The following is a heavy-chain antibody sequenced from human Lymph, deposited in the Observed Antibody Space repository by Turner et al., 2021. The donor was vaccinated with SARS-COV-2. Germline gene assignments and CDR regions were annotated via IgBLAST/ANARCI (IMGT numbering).Heavy chain of an antibody. D-gene: IGHD1-26*01. CDR3: AKDLAGTYYSSFDY. CDR1: GFTFDDYA. Sequence: EVQLVESGGGLVQPGRSLRLSCAASGFTFDDYAMHWVRQAPGKGLEWVSGINWSGGSIAYADSVKGRFTISRDNPKNSLYLQMNSLRAEDTAFYYCAKDLAGTYYSSFDYWGQGTLVTGSS. V-gene: IGHV3-9*01. J-gene: IGHJ4*02. CDR2: INWSGGSI.